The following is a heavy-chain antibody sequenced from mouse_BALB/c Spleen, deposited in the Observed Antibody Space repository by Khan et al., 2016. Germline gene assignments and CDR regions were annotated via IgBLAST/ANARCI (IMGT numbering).Heavy chain of an antibody. V-gene: IGHV1S136*01. CDR2: INPYNDGT. Sequence: VQLQQSGPELVKPGASVKMSCKASGYTFTSYVMHWVKRKPGQGLEWIGYINPYNDGTKYNEKFKGKATLTSDKSSSTAYMELSSLTSEDSAVYYCARSTMITFFDYWGQGTTLTVSS. CDR1: GYTFTSYV. D-gene: IGHD2-4*01. CDR3: ARSTMITFFDY. J-gene: IGHJ2*01.